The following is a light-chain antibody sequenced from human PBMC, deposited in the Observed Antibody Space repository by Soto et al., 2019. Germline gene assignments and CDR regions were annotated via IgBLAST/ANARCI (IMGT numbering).Light chain of an antibody. CDR3: QQRSSWPT. V-gene: IGKV3-11*01. Sequence: EIVLTQSPATLSLSPGERATLSCRASQSVNSYLAWYQQKCGQAPRLLIYDTSNRATGIPDRFSXXXXXXXXXXTISSLEPEDFAVYYCQQRSSWPTFGQGTRLEIK. CDR1: QSVNSY. CDR2: DTS. J-gene: IGKJ2*01.